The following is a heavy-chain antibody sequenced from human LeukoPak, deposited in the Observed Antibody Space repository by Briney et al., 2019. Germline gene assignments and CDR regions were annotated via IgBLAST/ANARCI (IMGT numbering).Heavy chain of an antibody. Sequence: SVKVSCKAPGGTFSSYTINWVRQAPGQGLEWMGGIIPIFGTANYAQKFQGRVTITADKSTSTTYMEVSSLRSEDTAVYYCARDGDGYNRRAFDYWGQGTLVTVSS. D-gene: IGHD5-24*01. CDR2: IIPIFGTA. V-gene: IGHV1-69*06. CDR1: GGTFSSYT. J-gene: IGHJ4*02. CDR3: ARDGDGYNRRAFDY.